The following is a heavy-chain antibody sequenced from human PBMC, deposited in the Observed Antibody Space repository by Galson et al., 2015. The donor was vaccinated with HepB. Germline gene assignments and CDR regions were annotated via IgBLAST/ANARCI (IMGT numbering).Heavy chain of an antibody. CDR2: TYYRSKWYN. J-gene: IGHJ4*02. CDR1: GDSVSSSSAA. V-gene: IGHV6-1*01. Sequence: CAISGDSVSSSSAAWNWIRQSPSRGLEWLGRTYYRSKWYNDYAVSVKSRITINPDTSKNQFSLQLNSVTPEDTAVYYCAREYDSSGYLTFGYWGQGTLVTVSS. D-gene: IGHD3-22*01. CDR3: AREYDSSGYLTFGY.